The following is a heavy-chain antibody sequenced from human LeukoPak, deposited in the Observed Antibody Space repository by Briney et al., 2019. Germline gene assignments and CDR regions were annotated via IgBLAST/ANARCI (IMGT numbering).Heavy chain of an antibody. D-gene: IGHD6-19*01. CDR1: GGSISSSDYY. V-gene: IGHV4-39*01. CDR3: AYLAVAGPFDY. J-gene: IGHJ4*02. CDR2: IYYGGST. Sequence: PSETLSLTCTVSGGSISSSDYYWGWIRQPPGKGLEWIGSIYYGGSTYYNPSLKSRVTISVDTSMNQFSLKLSFVTTADTAVYYCAYLAVAGPFDYWGQGTLVTVSS.